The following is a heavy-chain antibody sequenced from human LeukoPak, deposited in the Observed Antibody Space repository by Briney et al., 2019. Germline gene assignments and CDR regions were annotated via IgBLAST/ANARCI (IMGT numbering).Heavy chain of an antibody. D-gene: IGHD2-2*02. J-gene: IGHJ6*03. CDR1: GFTFSSYS. CDR3: AREGRGWDIVEVPAAIGYYYYYMDV. Sequence: PGGSLRLSCAASGFTFSSYSMNWVRQAPGKGLEWVSSISSSSSYIYYADSVKGRFTISRDNAKNSMYLQMNSLRAEDTAVYYCAREGRGWDIVEVPAAIGYYYYYMDVWGKGTTVTVSS. CDR2: ISSSSSYI. V-gene: IGHV3-21*01.